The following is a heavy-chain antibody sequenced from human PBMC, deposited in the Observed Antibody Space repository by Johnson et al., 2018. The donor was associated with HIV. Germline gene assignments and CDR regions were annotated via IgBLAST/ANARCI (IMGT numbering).Heavy chain of an antibody. Sequence: QVQLVESGGGVVQPGRSLRLSCAASGFTFSNYAMHWVRQAPGKGLEWVAVISADGSNKYYADSVKGRFTIARDSYKNTLHLQMNSLRAEDTAIYYCAITSGTDAFDFWGRGTMVTVSS. D-gene: IGHD1-1*01. CDR2: ISADGSNK. V-gene: IGHV3-30*03. CDR3: AITSGTDAFDF. J-gene: IGHJ3*01. CDR1: GFTFSNYA.